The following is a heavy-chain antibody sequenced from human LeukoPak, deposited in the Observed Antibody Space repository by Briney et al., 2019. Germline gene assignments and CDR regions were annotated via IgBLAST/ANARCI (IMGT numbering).Heavy chain of an antibody. D-gene: IGHD3-22*01. CDR3: ARTGGYYTQYYFDS. CDR2: ISSSGGAT. V-gene: IGHV3-11*01. Sequence: LSLTCTVSGGSISSGGYYMSWIRQAPRKGLEWVSYISSSGGATHFADSVKGRFTISRDNAKNTLYLQMNSLRAEDTAVYYCARTGGYYTQYYFDSWGQGTLVTVSS. J-gene: IGHJ4*02. CDR1: GGSISSGGYY.